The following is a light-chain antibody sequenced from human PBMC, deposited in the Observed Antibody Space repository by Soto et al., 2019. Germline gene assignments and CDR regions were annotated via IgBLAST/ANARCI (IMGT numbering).Light chain of an antibody. V-gene: IGLV2-14*01. CDR3: SSYTRSNSLV. CDR2: EVK. J-gene: IGLJ3*02. Sequence: QSVLTQPASVSGSPGQSISISCTGSSTDVGGYDYVSWYQHHPGAVPKLLIYEVKNRPSGVSYRFPGSKSGSTASLTISGLQAEDEADYYCSSYTRSNSLVFGGGTKVTV. CDR1: STDVGGYDY.